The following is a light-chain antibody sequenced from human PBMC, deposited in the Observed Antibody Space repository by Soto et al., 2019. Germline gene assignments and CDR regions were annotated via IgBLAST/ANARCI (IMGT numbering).Light chain of an antibody. CDR2: YDS. Sequence: SYELTQPPSVSVAPGETARISCGGNNVGSRSVHWYQQKPGQAPFLVIYYDSDRPSGIPERFSGSNSGNTATLIISRVEAGDEADYYCQVWEATLDHLVFGGGTKLTVL. V-gene: IGLV3-21*01. CDR1: NVGSRS. J-gene: IGLJ2*01. CDR3: QVWEATLDHLV.